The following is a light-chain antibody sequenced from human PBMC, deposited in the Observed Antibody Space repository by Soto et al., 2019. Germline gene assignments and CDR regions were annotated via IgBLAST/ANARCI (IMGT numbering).Light chain of an antibody. CDR1: SSDVGGYTY. J-gene: IGLJ2*01. V-gene: IGLV2-14*01. CDR2: DVT. Sequence: QSALTQPASVSGSPGQSITISCTGTSSDVGGYTYVSWYQQHPGKAPKLMIYDVTNRPSGVSNRFSGSKSGNTASLTISGLQAEDEADYYCSSYTSSSILLFGGGTKRTVL. CDR3: SSYTSSSILL.